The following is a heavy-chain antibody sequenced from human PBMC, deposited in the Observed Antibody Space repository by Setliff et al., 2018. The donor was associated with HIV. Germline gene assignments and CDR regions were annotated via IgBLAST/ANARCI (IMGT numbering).Heavy chain of an antibody. CDR3: ATDPKGDGWAYFDS. CDR1: GASMTSHY. D-gene: IGHD6-19*01. J-gene: IGHJ4*02. CDR2: TYGGGTT. V-gene: IGHV4-59*11. Sequence: SETLSLTCSVAGASMTSHYLTWIRQPRGMGLEWIGNTYGGGTTKYNPSLRSRVTISVDKSKNQLSLSLDSVTAADTAVYYCATDPKGDGWAYFDSWGQGTLVTVSS.